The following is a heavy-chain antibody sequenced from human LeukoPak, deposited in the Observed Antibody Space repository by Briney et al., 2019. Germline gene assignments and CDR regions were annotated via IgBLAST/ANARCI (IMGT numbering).Heavy chain of an antibody. CDR2: FGPEDGET. Sequence: ASVKVSCKVSGYTLTELSMHWVRQAPGKGLEWMGGFGPEDGETIYAQKFQGRVTMTEDTSTDTAYMELSSLRSEDTAVYYCATVGVVVPAAIGALVYWGQGTLVTVSS. CDR1: GYTLTELS. D-gene: IGHD2-2*01. CDR3: ATVGVVVPAAIGALVY. J-gene: IGHJ4*02. V-gene: IGHV1-24*01.